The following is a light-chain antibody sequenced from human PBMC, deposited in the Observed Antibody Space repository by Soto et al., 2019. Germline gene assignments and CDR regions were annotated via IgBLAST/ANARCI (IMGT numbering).Light chain of an antibody. Sequence: QAVVTQPPSASGTPGQRGTISCSGSSSSIGSNYVYWYQQLPGTAPKLRIYRNNQRPSGVPDRFSGSKSGTSASLAISGLRSEDEADDYWAAWDDSLSGPVFGGGTKVTVL. J-gene: IGLJ2*01. CDR1: SSSIGSNY. CDR3: AAWDDSLSGPV. V-gene: IGLV1-47*01. CDR2: RNN.